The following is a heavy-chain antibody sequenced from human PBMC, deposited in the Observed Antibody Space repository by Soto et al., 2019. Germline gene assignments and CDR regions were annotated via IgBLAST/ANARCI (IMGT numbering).Heavy chain of an antibody. CDR2: ISGSGGST. V-gene: IGHV3-23*01. CDR1: GFTFSSYA. D-gene: IGHD3-16*02. Sequence: GGSLRLSCAASGFTFSSYAMSWVRQAPGKGLEWVSAISGSGGSTYYADSVKGRFTISRDNSKNTLYLQMNSLRAEDTAVYYCAKTRRLGELSLVGGFDYWGQGTLVTISS. CDR3: AKTRRLGELSLVGGFDY. J-gene: IGHJ4*02.